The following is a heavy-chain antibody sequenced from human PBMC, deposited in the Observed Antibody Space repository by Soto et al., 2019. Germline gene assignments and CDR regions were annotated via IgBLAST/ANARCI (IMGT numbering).Heavy chain of an antibody. CDR2: IWYDGSNK. CDR1: GFTFSSYG. V-gene: IGHV3-33*01. J-gene: IGHJ6*03. D-gene: IGHD5-12*01. CDR3: ARDVVSGYDSTRYPLGYMDV. Sequence: GGSLRLSCAASGFTFSSYGMHWVRQAPGKGLEWVAVIWYDGSNKYYADSVKGRFTISRDNSKNTLYLQMNSLRAEDTAVYYCARDVVSGYDSTRYPLGYMDVWGKGTTVTVSS.